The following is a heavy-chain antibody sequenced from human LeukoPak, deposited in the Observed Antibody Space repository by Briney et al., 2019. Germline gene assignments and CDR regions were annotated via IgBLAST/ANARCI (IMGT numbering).Heavy chain of an antibody. V-gene: IGHV4-61*01. J-gene: IGHJ4*02. CDR2: KYYSGST. CDR1: GVSINTCCYY. CDR3: ARGRSYGFDFDC. Sequence: SETLSLICDVSGVSINTCCYYWTWIRQPPGKGLEWIGYKYYSGSTRYNSSLRSRLTISLDTSKNQFSLRLTSVTAADTAVYYCARGRSYGFDFDCWGPGTLVIVSS. D-gene: IGHD5-18*01.